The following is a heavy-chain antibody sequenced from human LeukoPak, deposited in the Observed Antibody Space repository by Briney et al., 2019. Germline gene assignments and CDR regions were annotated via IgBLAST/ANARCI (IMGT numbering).Heavy chain of an antibody. J-gene: IGHJ3*02. D-gene: IGHD3-16*01. CDR1: GFIFNDFW. CDR2: ITWNGGST. V-gene: IGHV3-20*04. CDR3: ARDRLDYDYVWGSYTLRNPFGNQTDAFDI. Sequence: GGSLRLSCTASGFIFNDFWMSWVRQIPGKGLEWVAGITWNGGSTDYAVSVRGRFTISRDNAKNTLYLQMNSLRAEDTAVYYCARDRLDYDYVWGSYTLRNPFGNQTDAFDIWGQGTMVTVSS.